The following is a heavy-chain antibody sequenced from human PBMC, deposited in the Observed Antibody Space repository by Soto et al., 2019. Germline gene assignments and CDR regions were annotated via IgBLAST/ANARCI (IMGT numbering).Heavy chain of an antibody. CDR2: SSSSTGYT. V-gene: IGHV3-11*05. Sequence: QVQLVESGGALVKAGGSLRLSCAASGFTFSDYYMSWIRQTPGKGLEWLSHSSSSTGYTNYADSVKGRFTISRDNTKKALYLQMNRLRAEDTAVYYCARGYSTWSYWGQGTLVTVSS. D-gene: IGHD4-4*01. CDR3: ARGYSTWSY. J-gene: IGHJ4*02. CDR1: GFTFSDYY.